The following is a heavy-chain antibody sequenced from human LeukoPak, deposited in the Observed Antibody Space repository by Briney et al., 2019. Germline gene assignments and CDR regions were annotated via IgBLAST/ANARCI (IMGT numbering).Heavy chain of an antibody. D-gene: IGHD6-13*01. V-gene: IGHV3-21*01. CDR3: ARGRQTSSTDKPKYYYYYMDV. CDR1: GFTFSSYS. CDR2: ISSSSSYI. Sequence: GGSLRLSCAASGFTFSSYSMNWVRQAPGKGLEWVSSISSSSSYIYYADSMKGRFTISRDNAKNSLYLQMNSLRAEDTAVYYCARGRQTSSTDKPKYYYYYMDVWGKGTTVTVSS. J-gene: IGHJ6*03.